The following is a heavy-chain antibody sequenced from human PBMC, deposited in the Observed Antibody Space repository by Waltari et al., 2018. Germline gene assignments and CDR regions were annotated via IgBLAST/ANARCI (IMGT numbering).Heavy chain of an antibody. CDR2: IIPSLGIA. CDR1: GGTFSSYA. V-gene: IGHV1-69*04. J-gene: IGHJ5*02. D-gene: IGHD4-4*01. CDR3: ARDKTYTNWFDP. Sequence: QVQLVQSGAEVKKPGSSVKVSCKASGGTFSSYAISWVRQAPGQGLEWMGGIIPSLGIANYAQKFQGRVTITADESTSTAYMELSSLRSEDTAVYYCARDKTYTNWFDPWGQGTLVTVSS.